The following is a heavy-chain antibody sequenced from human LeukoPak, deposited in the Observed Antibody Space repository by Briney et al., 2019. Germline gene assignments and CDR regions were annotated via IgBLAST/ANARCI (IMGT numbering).Heavy chain of an antibody. Sequence: GGSLRLSCVASGFTFSRNWLHWVRQVPGKGLVWVSRINTDGSTTNYADSVKGRFTISRDNTKNTLYLQMKSLRAEDSAVYFCTRGYNTASLDWGQGTRITVAS. J-gene: IGHJ4*02. D-gene: IGHD5-18*01. CDR3: TRGYNTASLD. CDR2: INTDGSTT. CDR1: GFTFSRNW. V-gene: IGHV3-74*01.